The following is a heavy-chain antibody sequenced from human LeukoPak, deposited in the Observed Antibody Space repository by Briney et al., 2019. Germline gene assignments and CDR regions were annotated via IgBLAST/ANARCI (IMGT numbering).Heavy chain of an antibody. CDR1: GYPFTGYY. CDR3: ARLADCSSSSCRSFDY. V-gene: IGHV1-2*02. Sequence: ASVTVSFKASGYPFTGYYLHWVRQAPGQGLEWMGWINPNSGFTNCAQKFQGRVTMTRDTSISTAYMELSRLRSDDTAVYYCARLADCSSSSCRSFDYWGQGTLVTVSS. J-gene: IGHJ4*02. CDR2: INPNSGFT. D-gene: IGHD2-2*01.